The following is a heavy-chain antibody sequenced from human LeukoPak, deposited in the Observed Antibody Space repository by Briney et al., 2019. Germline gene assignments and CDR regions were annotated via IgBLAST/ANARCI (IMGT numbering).Heavy chain of an antibody. CDR1: GGSISSGGYY. D-gene: IGHD3-16*01. CDR3: ARQTDYVWGSYHIDY. J-gene: IGHJ4*02. V-gene: IGHV4-31*03. CDR2: IYYRGST. Sequence: PSQTLSLTCTVSGGSISSGGYYWSWIRQYPGKGLEWIGYIYYRGSTDYNPSLKSRVTISVDTSKNQFSLKLTSVTAADTAVCYCARQTDYVWGSYHIDYWGQGTLVTVSS.